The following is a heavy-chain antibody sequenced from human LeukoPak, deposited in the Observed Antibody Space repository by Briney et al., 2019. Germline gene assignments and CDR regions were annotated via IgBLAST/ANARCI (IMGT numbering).Heavy chain of an antibody. CDR3: ARATASNWFDP. CDR2: IKEDGSEI. D-gene: IGHD2-21*01. CDR1: GFTFSSYW. J-gene: IGHJ5*02. V-gene: IGHV3-7*01. Sequence: GGSLRLSCAASGFTFSSYWMSWVRQAPGKGLEWVANIKEDGSEIQYVDSVKGRFTISRDNAKNSLYLQMNSLGAEDTAVYYCARATASNWFDPWGQGTLVTVSS.